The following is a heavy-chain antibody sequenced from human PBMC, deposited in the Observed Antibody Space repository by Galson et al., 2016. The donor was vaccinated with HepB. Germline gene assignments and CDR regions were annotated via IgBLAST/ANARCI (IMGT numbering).Heavy chain of an antibody. CDR3: ARVQTGIIYYFDY. Sequence: SETLSLTCTVSGGSISRSAYYWGWIRQPPGKGLEWIGSIHYSGSTSYYASLKSRVTISVDTSKNQFSLKVSSVTAADTAVYYCARVQTGIIYYFDYWGQGTLVTVSS. CDR2: IHYSGST. V-gene: IGHV4-39*07. CDR1: GGSISRSAYY. J-gene: IGHJ4*02. D-gene: IGHD1-1*01.